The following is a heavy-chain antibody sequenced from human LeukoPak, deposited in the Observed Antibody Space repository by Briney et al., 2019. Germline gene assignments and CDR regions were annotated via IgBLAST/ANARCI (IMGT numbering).Heavy chain of an antibody. Sequence: ASVKVSCKASGGTFSSYTISWVRQAPGQGLEWMGRIIPILGIANYEQKFQGRVTITADKSTSTAYVELSSLRSEDTAVYYCARGREDCSSTSCYGDWFDPWGQGTLVTVSS. V-gene: IGHV1-69*02. CDR1: GGTFSSYT. J-gene: IGHJ5*02. CDR2: IIPILGIA. D-gene: IGHD2-2*01. CDR3: ARGREDCSSTSCYGDWFDP.